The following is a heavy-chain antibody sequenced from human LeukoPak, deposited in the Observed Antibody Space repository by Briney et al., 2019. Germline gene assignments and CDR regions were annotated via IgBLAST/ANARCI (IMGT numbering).Heavy chain of an antibody. CDR2: ISSNGGSR. D-gene: IGHD2-15*01. CDR3: AKCSGGSYYHSDDY. Sequence: RGSLRLSCSASGFTFSSYAMHWVRQAPGKGLEYVSAISSNGGSRYYADSVKGRFTISRDNAKKSVYLQMNSLRAEDTAVYYCAKCSGGSYYHSDDYWGQGTLVTVS. V-gene: IGHV3-64*04. CDR1: GFTFSSYA. J-gene: IGHJ4*02.